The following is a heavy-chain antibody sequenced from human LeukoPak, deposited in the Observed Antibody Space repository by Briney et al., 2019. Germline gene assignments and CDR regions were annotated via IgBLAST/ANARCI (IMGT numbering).Heavy chain of an antibody. J-gene: IGHJ4*02. CDR1: GYTFTSYG. CDR3: ARDNYDILTGYYSDY. Sequence: ASVKVSCKASGYTFTSYGISWVRQAPGQGLEWMGCISAYNGNTNYAQKLQGRVTMTTDTSTSTAYMELRSLGSDDTAVYYCARDNYDILTGYYSDYWGQGTLVTVSS. CDR2: ISAYNGNT. D-gene: IGHD3-9*01. V-gene: IGHV1-18*01.